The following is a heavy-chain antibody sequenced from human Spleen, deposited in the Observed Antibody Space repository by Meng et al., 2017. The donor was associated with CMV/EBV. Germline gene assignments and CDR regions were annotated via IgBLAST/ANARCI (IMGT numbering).Heavy chain of an antibody. Sequence: GESLKISCAASGPTFSSYAMGWVRQAPGKGLEWVSGITGDGYSTYYADSVRGRFTISRDNSRNTLYLQLNSLRAEDSAIYYCASQANFWSGSPIHYWGQGTLVTVSS. CDR1: GPTFSSYA. V-gene: IGHV3-23*01. D-gene: IGHD3-3*01. CDR2: ITGDGYST. J-gene: IGHJ4*02. CDR3: ASQANFWSGSPIHY.